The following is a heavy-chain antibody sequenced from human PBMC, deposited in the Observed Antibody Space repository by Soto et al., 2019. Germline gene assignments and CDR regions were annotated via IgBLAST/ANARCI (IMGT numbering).Heavy chain of an antibody. CDR1: GFTFSSYS. V-gene: IGHV3-48*02. CDR2: IISSSSTI. J-gene: IGHJ3*02. Sequence: PGGSLRLSCAASGFTFSSYSMNWVRQAPGKGLEWVSYIISSSSTIYYADSVKGRFTISRDNAKNSLYLQMNSLRDEDTAVYYCARRNYYDSSGKKDAFDIWGQGTMVTVSS. CDR3: ARRNYYDSSGKKDAFDI. D-gene: IGHD3-22*01.